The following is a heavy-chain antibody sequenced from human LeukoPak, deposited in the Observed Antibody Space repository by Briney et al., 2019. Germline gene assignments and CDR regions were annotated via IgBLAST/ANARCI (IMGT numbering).Heavy chain of an antibody. CDR1: GFTFSSYA. V-gene: IGHV3-30-3*01. Sequence: GGSLRLSCAASGFTFSSYAMHWVRQAPGKGLEWVAVISYDGSNKYYADSAKGRFTISRDNSKNTLYLQMNSLRAEDTAVYYCARAVTRPHNWFDPWGQGTLVTVSS. D-gene: IGHD4-17*01. CDR3: ARAVTRPHNWFDP. CDR2: ISYDGSNK. J-gene: IGHJ5*02.